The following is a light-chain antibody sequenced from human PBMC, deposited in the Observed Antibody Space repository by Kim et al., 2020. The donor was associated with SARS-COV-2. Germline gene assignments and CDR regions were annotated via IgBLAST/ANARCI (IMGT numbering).Light chain of an antibody. V-gene: IGLV3-19*01. CDR1: ILRRYH. J-gene: IGLJ1*01. CDR3: NSRVGSGDHYV. Sequence: ALGHTVSITYQGDILRRYHASWYPQKPGQPPVLLISGKDSRASGLPDRFSGSSSGDTTSLTIPGAHAEDAADYYCNSRVGSGDHYVFGPGTKVTVL. CDR2: GKD.